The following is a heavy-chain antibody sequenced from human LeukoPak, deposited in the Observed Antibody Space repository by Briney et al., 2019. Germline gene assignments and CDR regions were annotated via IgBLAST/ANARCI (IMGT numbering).Heavy chain of an antibody. J-gene: IGHJ4*02. V-gene: IGHV3-48*03. D-gene: IGHD3-3*01. CDR3: ARGSGRITIFGVPY. Sequence: GGSLRLSCAASGFTISNYEMNWVRQAPGKGLEWISYISSSNTTVYYADSVKGRFTISRDNAKNSLYLQMSSLRVEDTAVYYCARGSGRITIFGVPYWGQGTLVTVSS. CDR1: GFTISNYE. CDR2: ISSSNTTV.